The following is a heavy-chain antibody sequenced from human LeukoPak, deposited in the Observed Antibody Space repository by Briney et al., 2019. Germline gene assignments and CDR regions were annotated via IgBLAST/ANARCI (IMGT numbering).Heavy chain of an antibody. D-gene: IGHD4-17*01. J-gene: IGHJ4*02. V-gene: IGHV3-30*02. CDR2: IRYDGSNE. CDR3: AKDPMTTVTTTAY. Sequence: GGSLRLSCAASGFTFSSYGMHWARQAPGKGLEWVVFIRYDGSNEYYADSVKGRFTISRDNSKNTLYLQMNSLRAEDTAVYYCAKDPMTTVTTTAYWGQGTLVTVSS. CDR1: GFTFSSYG.